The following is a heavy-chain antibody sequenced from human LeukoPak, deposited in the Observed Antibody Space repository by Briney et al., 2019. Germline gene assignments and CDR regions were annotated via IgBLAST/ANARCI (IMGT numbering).Heavy chain of an antibody. CDR3: ARDWAWHRGLRSGYYYDEDY. CDR2: ISSSSSYI. CDR1: GFTFSSYW. J-gene: IGHJ4*02. V-gene: IGHV3-21*01. Sequence: GGSLRLSCAASGFTFSSYWMSWVRQAPGKGLEWVSSISSSSSYIYYADSVKGRFTISRDNAKNSLYLQMNSLRAEDTAVYYCARDWAWHRGLRSGYYYDEDYWGQGTLVTVSS. D-gene: IGHD3-22*01.